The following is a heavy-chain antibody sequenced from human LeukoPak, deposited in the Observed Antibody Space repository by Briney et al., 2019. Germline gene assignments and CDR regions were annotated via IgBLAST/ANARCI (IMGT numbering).Heavy chain of an antibody. J-gene: IGHJ4*02. Sequence: GASVKVSCKVSGYTLTELSMHWVRQAPGKGLEWMGGFDPEDGETIYAQKFQGRVTMTEDTSTDTAYMELSSLRSEDTAVYYCAIPSGGDYVWGSYRYALGYWGQGTLVTVSS. CDR2: FDPEDGET. D-gene: IGHD3-16*02. CDR3: AIPSGGDYVWGSYRYALGY. V-gene: IGHV1-24*01. CDR1: GYTLTELS.